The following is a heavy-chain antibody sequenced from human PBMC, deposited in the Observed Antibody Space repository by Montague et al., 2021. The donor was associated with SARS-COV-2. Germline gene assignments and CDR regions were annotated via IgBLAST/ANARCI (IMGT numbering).Heavy chain of an antibody. CDR1: GVSLSSSSFY. Sequence: SETLSLTCTVSGVSLSSSSFYWGWIAPPPGMGLEWLGSINYSGSTYYNPSLQSRVSISVDTSKKQLSLRLGSVTAADTAVYYCASSSDSGRWYYFDYWGQGTLVAVSS. D-gene: IGHD6-19*01. V-gene: IGHV4-39*01. CDR3: ASSSDSGRWYYFDY. J-gene: IGHJ4*02. CDR2: INYSGST.